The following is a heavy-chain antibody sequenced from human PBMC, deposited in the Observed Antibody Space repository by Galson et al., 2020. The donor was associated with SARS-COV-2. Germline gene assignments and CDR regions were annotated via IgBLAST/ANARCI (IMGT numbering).Heavy chain of an antibody. CDR2: IYYSGST. CDR1: GGSISSYY. CDR3: ARSDIVVVPAAVLFDY. Sequence: ASETLSLTCTVSGGSISSYYWSWIRQPPGKGLEWIGYIYYSGSTNYNPPPKSRVTISVDTSKNQFSLKLSSVTAADTAVYYCARSDIVVVPAAVLFDYWGQGTLVTVSS. V-gene: IGHV4-59*01. D-gene: IGHD2-2*01. J-gene: IGHJ4*02.